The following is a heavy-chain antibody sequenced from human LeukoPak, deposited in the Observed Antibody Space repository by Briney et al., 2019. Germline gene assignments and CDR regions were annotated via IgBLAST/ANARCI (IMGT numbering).Heavy chain of an antibody. CDR1: GFTFSSYA. CDR3: ARDNLEQQLPYFDY. Sequence: GGSLRLSCGASGFTFSSYAMHWVRQAPGKGLEWVAVISYDGSNKYYADSVKGRFTISRDNSKNTLYLQMNSLRAEDTAVYYCARDNLEQQLPYFDYWGQGTLVTVSS. CDR2: ISYDGSNK. J-gene: IGHJ4*02. V-gene: IGHV3-30-3*01. D-gene: IGHD6-13*01.